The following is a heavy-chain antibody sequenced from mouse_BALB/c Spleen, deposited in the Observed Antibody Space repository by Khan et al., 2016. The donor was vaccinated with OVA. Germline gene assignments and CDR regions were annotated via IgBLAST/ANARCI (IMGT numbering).Heavy chain of an antibody. V-gene: IGHV2-6-1*01. CDR3: ARQPYYHYNILDY. CDR1: GFSLTTYG. J-gene: IGHJ4*01. D-gene: IGHD2-4*01. Sequence: VELVESGPGLAAPSQSLSITCTISGFSLTTYGVHWVRQPPGKGLEWLAVIWSDGNTNYNSALKSRLTITKDNSQSQDFLKMNSLQTDDTAIYLGARQPYYHYNILDYWGQGTSVTVSS. CDR2: IWSDGNT.